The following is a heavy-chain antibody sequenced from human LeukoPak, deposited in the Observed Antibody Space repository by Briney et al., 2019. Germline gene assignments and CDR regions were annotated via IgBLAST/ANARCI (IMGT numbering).Heavy chain of an antibody. CDR1: GYTFTNYY. CDR3: ARGRTMDGSTPPFEI. CDR2: IDPNTGDT. J-gene: IGHJ3*02. V-gene: IGHV1-2*02. D-gene: IGHD4/OR15-4a*01. Sequence: SVKVSFKSSGYTFTNYYMHWVRQAPRQGLEWMGWIDPNTGDTNYSQNIQGRATMTRDTSIDPAYMEFTSLGSDDTAVYYCARGRTMDGSTPPFEIWGQGTMVTVSS.